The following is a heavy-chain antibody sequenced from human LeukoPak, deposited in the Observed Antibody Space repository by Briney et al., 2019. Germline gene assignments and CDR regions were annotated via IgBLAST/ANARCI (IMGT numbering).Heavy chain of an antibody. V-gene: IGHV5-51*01. Sequence: GESLKISCQGSGYSFTSHWIGWVRQMPGKGLEWMGIIYPDDSNTRYSPSFQGQVTISADKSINTAYLQWISLKASDTAIYYCARHPIAAGGAYNWFDPWGQGTLVTVSS. CDR1: GYSFTSHW. CDR2: IYPDDSNT. J-gene: IGHJ5*02. CDR3: ARHPIAAGGAYNWFDP. D-gene: IGHD6-13*01.